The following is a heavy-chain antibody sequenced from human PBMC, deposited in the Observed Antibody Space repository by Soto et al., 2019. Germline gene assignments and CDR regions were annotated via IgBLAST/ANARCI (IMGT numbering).Heavy chain of an antibody. Sequence: SETLSVTCAVAGGSISSGGYSWSWIRQPPGKGLQWIGYIYHSGSTYYNPSLKSRVTISVDRSKNQFSLKLSSVTAVDTAVYYCARGGRHGYGSGSYCRNWGQGTLVTVSS. CDR2: IYHSGST. J-gene: IGHJ4*02. V-gene: IGHV4-30-2*01. CDR1: GGSISSGGYS. D-gene: IGHD3-10*01. CDR3: ARGGRHGYGSGSYCRN.